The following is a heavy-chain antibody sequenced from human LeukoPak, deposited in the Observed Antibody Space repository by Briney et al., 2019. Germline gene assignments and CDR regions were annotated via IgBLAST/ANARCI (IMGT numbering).Heavy chain of an antibody. Sequence: SETLSLTCAVYGGSFSGYYWTWIRQPPGKGLEWIGYISYTGSTRYNPSLKSRVSISVDTSKNQFSLKVSSATAADTAVYYCANFLFERGWFDPWGQGTLVTVSS. D-gene: IGHD1-1*01. CDR2: ISYTGST. CDR1: GGSFSGYY. V-gene: IGHV4-59*01. CDR3: ANFLFERGWFDP. J-gene: IGHJ5*02.